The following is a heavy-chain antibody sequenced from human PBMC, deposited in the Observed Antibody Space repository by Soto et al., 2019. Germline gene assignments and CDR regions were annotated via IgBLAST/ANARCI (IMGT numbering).Heavy chain of an antibody. Sequence: QVQLVQSGAEVKKPGSSVKVSCKASGGTFSCYTISWVRQAPGQGLEWMGRIIPILGIANYAQKFQGRVTITADTSTSTTYMELSRLRSEDTAVYYCARLYYYGSGSYFTPIDPWGQGTLVTVSS. CDR2: IIPILGIA. CDR3: ARLYYYGSGSYFTPIDP. J-gene: IGHJ5*02. CDR1: GGTFSCYT. D-gene: IGHD3-10*01. V-gene: IGHV1-69*02.